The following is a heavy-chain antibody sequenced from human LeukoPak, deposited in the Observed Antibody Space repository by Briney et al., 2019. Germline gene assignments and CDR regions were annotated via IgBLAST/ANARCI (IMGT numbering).Heavy chain of an antibody. D-gene: IGHD4-17*01. CDR2: IYYSGST. Sequence: SETLSLTCTVSGGSISSYYWSWIRQPPGKGLEWIGYIYYSGSTSFNPSLKSRVTISVDTSKNQFSLKLSSVTAADTAVYYCASTSKGHPYGDSNWFDPWGQGTLVTVSS. CDR3: ASTSKGHPYGDSNWFDP. J-gene: IGHJ5*02. V-gene: IGHV4-59*01. CDR1: GGSISSYY.